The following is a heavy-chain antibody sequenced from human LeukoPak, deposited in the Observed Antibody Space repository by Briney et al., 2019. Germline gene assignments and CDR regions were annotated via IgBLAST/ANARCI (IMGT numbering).Heavy chain of an antibody. Sequence: GGSLRLSCAASGFTFSSYAMSWVRQAPGKGLEWVSAISGSGGSTYYADSVKGRFSISRDNSKNTLYLQMNSLRAEDTAVYYCAKPIGREGYFDYWGQGTLVTVSS. D-gene: IGHD1-26*01. CDR1: GFTFSSYA. CDR3: AKPIGREGYFDY. CDR2: ISGSGGST. V-gene: IGHV3-23*01. J-gene: IGHJ4*02.